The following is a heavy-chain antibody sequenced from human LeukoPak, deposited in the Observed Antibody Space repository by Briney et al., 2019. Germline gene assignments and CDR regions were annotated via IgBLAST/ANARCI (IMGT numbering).Heavy chain of an antibody. V-gene: IGHV4-61*01. J-gene: IGHJ4*02. CDR2: IHYSGRT. Sequence: PSETLSLTCTVSGDSVSSDSYYWSWIRQPPGKGLEWIGYIHYSGRTKYNPSLKSRVTISVDTSKNQFSLKLSSVTAADTAVYYCARDRRGYYDSSGYFDFWGQGTLPTVSS. CDR1: GDSVSSDSYY. CDR3: ARDRRGYYDSSGYFDF. D-gene: IGHD3-22*01.